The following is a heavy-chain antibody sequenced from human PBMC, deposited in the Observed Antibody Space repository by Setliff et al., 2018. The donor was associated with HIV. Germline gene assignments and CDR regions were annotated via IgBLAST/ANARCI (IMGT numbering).Heavy chain of an antibody. CDR3: ARNGVGDAPFDS. J-gene: IGHJ4*02. D-gene: IGHD3-3*01. CDR1: HGAVSSNY. CDR2: IYYSGTT. V-gene: IGHV4-59*02. Sequence: SETLSLTCTVSHGAVSSNYWSWIRQHPGKGLEWIGFIYYSGTTYYNPSLKSRVTISVDTSKNHFSLNLTSVTAADTAIYYCARNGVGDAPFDSWGQGTLVTVSS.